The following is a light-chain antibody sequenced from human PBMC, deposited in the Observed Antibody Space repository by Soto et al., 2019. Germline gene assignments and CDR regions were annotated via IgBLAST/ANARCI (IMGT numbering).Light chain of an antibody. V-gene: IGLV2-14*01. CDR1: SSDVGGYNY. CDR2: EVS. Sequence: QSALTQPASVSASPGQSITISCTGTSSDVGGYNYVSWYQQHPGKVPKLMIYEVSSRPSGISGRFSGSKSGDTAFLTISGLQVEDEAYYYCSSYTCISSLGVFGGGTKLTVL. CDR3: SSYTCISSLGV. J-gene: IGLJ2*01.